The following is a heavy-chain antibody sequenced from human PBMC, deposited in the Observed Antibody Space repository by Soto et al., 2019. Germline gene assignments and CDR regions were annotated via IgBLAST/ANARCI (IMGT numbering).Heavy chain of an antibody. J-gene: IGHJ5*01. CDR1: GDSISNLDYF. Sequence: SETLSLTCSVSGDSISNLDYFWAWIRRPPGQALEYIGYIYKSATTYYNPSFESRVAISVDTSKSQFSLNVTSVTAADTAVYFCARGRYCLTGRCFPNWFDSWGQGALVTVSS. CDR2: IYKSATT. V-gene: IGHV4-30-4*01. D-gene: IGHD7-27*01. CDR3: ARGRYCLTGRCFPNWFDS.